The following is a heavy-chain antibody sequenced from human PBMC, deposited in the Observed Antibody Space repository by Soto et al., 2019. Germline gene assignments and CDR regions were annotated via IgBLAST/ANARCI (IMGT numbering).Heavy chain of an antibody. CDR1: GGSISSYY. CDR3: ARSSAVITTLDYFDY. D-gene: IGHD3-22*01. V-gene: IGHV4-59*04. Sequence: PSETLSLTCTVSGGSISSYYWSWIRQPPGKGLEWIGYIYYSGSTYYNPSLKSRVTISVDTSKNQFSLKLSSVTAADTAVYYCARSSAVITTLDYFDYWGQGTLVTVSS. J-gene: IGHJ4*02. CDR2: IYYSGST.